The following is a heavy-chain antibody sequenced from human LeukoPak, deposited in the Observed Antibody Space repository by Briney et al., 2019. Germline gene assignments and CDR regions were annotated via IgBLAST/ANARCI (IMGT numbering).Heavy chain of an antibody. D-gene: IGHD2-2*01. CDR3: AGHSTRRTFHYYMDV. CDR2: IYYSGST. CDR1: GGSISSGGYY. J-gene: IGHJ6*03. Sequence: SQTLSLTCTVSGGSISSGGYYWSWIRQHPGRGLEWIGYIYYSGSTYYNPSLKSRVTISVDTSKNQFSLKLSSVTAADTAVYCCAGHSTRRTFHYYMDVWGKGTTVTVSS. V-gene: IGHV4-31*03.